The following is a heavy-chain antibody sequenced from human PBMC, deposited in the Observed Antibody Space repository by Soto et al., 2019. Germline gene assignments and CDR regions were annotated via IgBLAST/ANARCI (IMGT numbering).Heavy chain of an antibody. CDR1: GFTFTGYT. J-gene: IGHJ4*02. Sequence: PGGSLRLSCAASGFTFTGYTMNWVRQSPGKGLEWVSSISSSSDYIYYADSMKGRVTISRDNAKNSLFLDMNSLTGEDTAVYYCARARVYATGPLDFWGQGTLVTVS. CDR2: ISSSSDYI. CDR3: ARARVYATGPLDF. D-gene: IGHD6-13*01. V-gene: IGHV3-21*06.